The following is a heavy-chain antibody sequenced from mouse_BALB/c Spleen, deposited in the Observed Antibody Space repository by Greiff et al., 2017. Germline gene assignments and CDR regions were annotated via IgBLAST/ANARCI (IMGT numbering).Heavy chain of an antibody. CDR2: IWAGGST. J-gene: IGHJ2*01. CDR3: AREGGYYPFFDY. CDR1: GFSLTSYG. V-gene: IGHV2-9*02. Sequence: QVQLKESGPGLVAPSQSLSITCTVSGFSLTSYGVHWVRQPPGKGLEWLGVIWAGGSTNYNSALMSRLSISKDNSKSQVFLKMNSLQTDDTAMYYCAREGGYYPFFDYWGQGTTLTVSS. D-gene: IGHD2-3*01.